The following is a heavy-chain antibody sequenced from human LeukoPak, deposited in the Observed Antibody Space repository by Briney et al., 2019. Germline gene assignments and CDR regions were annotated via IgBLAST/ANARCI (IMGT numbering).Heavy chain of an antibody. J-gene: IGHJ4*02. V-gene: IGHV4-38-2*02. CDR1: GYSISSGYY. CDR2: IYHSGST. Sequence: SETLSLTCTVSGYSISSGYYWGWIRQPPGKGLEWIGSIYHSGSTYYNPSLKSRVTISVDTSKNQFSLKLSSVTAADTAVYYCARDERGSVAAAGTDYWGQGTLVTVSS. CDR3: ARDERGSVAAAGTDY. D-gene: IGHD6-13*01.